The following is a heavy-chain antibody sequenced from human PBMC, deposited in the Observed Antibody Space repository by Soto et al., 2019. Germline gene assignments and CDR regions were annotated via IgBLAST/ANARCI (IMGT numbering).Heavy chain of an antibody. V-gene: IGHV4-39*01. CDR3: ASHITIFGVVTPYYMDV. CDR2: IYYSGST. D-gene: IGHD3-3*01. J-gene: IGHJ6*03. Sequence: SETLSLTCTVSGGSISSSSYYWGWIRQPPGKGLEWIGSIYYSGSTYYNPSLKSRVTISVYTSKNQFSLKLSSVTAADTAVYYCASHITIFGVVTPYYMDVWGKGTTVTVSS. CDR1: GGSISSSSYY.